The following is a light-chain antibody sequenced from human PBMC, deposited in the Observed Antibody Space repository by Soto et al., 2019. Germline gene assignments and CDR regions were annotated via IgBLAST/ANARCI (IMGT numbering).Light chain of an antibody. V-gene: IGLV2-14*01. CDR2: EVT. CDR1: SSDVGGYNY. CDR3: SSSTSSNTWV. Sequence: QSVLTQPASVSGSPGQSITISCTGTSSDVGGYNYVSWYQQHPGKAPKLMIYEVTNRPSGVSNRFSGSKSANTASLTISGLQAEDEADYYCSSSTSSNTWVFGGGTQLTVL. J-gene: IGLJ3*02.